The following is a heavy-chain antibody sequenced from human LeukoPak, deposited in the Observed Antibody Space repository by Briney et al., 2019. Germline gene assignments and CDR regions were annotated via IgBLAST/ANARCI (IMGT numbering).Heavy chain of an antibody. D-gene: IGHD3-3*01. J-gene: IGHJ5*02. V-gene: IGHV4-34*01. Sequence: SETLSLTCAVYGESFSGYFWSWIRQPPGKGLEWIGEINHSGYTNYNPSLKSRVTISVDKSRNQFSLKLSSVTAADTAVYYCARVRVTIFGVVITDHNWFDPWGQGTLVTVSS. CDR1: GESFSGYF. CDR2: INHSGYT. CDR3: ARVRVTIFGVVITDHNWFDP.